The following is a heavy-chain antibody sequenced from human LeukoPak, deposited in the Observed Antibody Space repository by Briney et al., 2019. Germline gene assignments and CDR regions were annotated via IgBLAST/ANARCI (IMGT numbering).Heavy chain of an antibody. V-gene: IGHV3-23*01. CDR3: AKVGIVGAAYFDY. CDR1: GFTFSSYA. Sequence: GASLRLSCAASGFTFSSYAMSWVRQAPGKGLEWVSAISGSGGSTYYADSVKGRLTISRDNSKNTLYLQMNSLRAEDTAVYYCAKVGIVGAAYFDYWGQGTLVTVSS. D-gene: IGHD1-26*01. CDR2: ISGSGGST. J-gene: IGHJ4*02.